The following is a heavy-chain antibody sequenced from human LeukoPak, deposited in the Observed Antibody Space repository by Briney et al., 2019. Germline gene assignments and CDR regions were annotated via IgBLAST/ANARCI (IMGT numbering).Heavy chain of an antibody. Sequence: PSETLSLTCTVSGGSISSYYWTWIRQSPGKGLEWIGYIYYSGSTNYNPSLKSRVTISIDTSKNQFSLKLSSVTAADTAVYYCARLDGDYAWYGMDVWSQGTTVTVSS. CDR2: IYYSGST. D-gene: IGHD4-17*01. V-gene: IGHV4-59*08. CDR1: GGSISSYY. J-gene: IGHJ6*02. CDR3: ARLDGDYAWYGMDV.